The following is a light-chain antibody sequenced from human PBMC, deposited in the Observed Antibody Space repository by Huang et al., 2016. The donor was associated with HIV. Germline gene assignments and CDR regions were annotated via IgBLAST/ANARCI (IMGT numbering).Light chain of an antibody. J-gene: IGKJ4*01. Sequence: DIQMTQSPSSLSASVGDRVTITCRASQGISNYLAWYQQKPGKVPKLLIYAASTLQSGGPSRFSGSGSGTDFTLNISSLQTEDVATYYCQKYNTAPLTFGGGTKVEIK. CDR1: QGISNY. CDR2: AAS. CDR3: QKYNTAPLT. V-gene: IGKV1-27*01.